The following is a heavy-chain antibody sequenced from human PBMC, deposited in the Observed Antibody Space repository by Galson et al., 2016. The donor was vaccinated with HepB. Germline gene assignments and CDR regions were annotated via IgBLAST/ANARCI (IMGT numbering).Heavy chain of an antibody. J-gene: IGHJ2*01. Sequence: SLRLSCAASGFNFKTYAMAWVRQAPGKGLEWVSSLTGTAGSAYYADSVKGRFAISRDNSQNTLYLQMSRLRAEDTAVYFCARLGSYYDYWSGHYVPLSWYLDLWGRGTLVTVSS. CDR1: GFNFKTYA. CDR2: LTGTAGSA. D-gene: IGHD3-3*01. V-gene: IGHV3-23*01. CDR3: ARLGSYYDYWSGHYVPLSWYLDL.